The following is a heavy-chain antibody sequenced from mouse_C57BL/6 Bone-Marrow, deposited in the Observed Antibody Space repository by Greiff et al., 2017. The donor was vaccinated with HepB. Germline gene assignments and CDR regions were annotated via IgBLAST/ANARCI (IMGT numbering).Heavy chain of an antibody. CDR3: AGYYGSSSVSDAMDY. Sequence: QVQLQQSGAELVKPGASVKLSCKASGYTFTSYWMQWVKQRPGQGLEWIGEIDPSDSYTNYNQKFKGKATLTVDTSSRTAYMQLSSLTSEDSAVYYCAGYYGSSSVSDAMDYWGQGTSVTVSA. J-gene: IGHJ4*01. V-gene: IGHV1-50*01. CDR2: IDPSDSYT. CDR1: GYTFTSYW. D-gene: IGHD1-1*01.